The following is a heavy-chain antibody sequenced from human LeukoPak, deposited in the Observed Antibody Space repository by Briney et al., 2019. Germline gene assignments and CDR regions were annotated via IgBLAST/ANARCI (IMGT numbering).Heavy chain of an antibody. CDR3: ARGPGYCSSTSCYTPFDY. V-gene: IGHV3-21*01. CDR1: GFTFSSYS. Sequence: PGGSLRLSCAASGFTFSSYSMNWVRQAPGKGLEWVSSISSSSSYIYYADSVKGRFTISRDNAKNSLYLQMNSLRAEDTAVYYCARGPGYCSSTSCYTPFDYWGQGTLVTVSS. CDR2: ISSSSSYI. J-gene: IGHJ4*02. D-gene: IGHD2-2*02.